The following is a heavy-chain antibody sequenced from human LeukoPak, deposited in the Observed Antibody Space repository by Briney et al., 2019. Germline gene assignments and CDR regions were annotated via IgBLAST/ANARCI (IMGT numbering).Heavy chain of an antibody. CDR3: ARSGAIAAVVHAFDI. Sequence: PGGSLRLSCAASGFTFSSYGMHWVRQAPGKGLEWVAVIWYDGSNKYYADSVKGRFTISRDNSKNTLYLQMNSLRAEDTAVYYCARSGAIAAVVHAFDIWGQGTMVTVSS. D-gene: IGHD6-13*01. CDR2: IWYDGSNK. J-gene: IGHJ3*02. CDR1: GFTFSSYG. V-gene: IGHV3-33*01.